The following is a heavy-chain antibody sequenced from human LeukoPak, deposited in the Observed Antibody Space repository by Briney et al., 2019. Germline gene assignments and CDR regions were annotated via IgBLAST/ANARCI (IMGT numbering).Heavy chain of an antibody. CDR2: IYHSESI. CDR3: ARHPLSYGSGSFDY. Sequence: PADTLSLTCTLSGRSISRVGDSCRWIRRPPGKVLVWIGYIYHSESIYYHPARKSRLTISVERSKNQFSLKLSSVTAADTAVYYCARHPLSYGSGSFDYWGQGTLVTVSS. CDR1: GRSISRVGDS. V-gene: IGHV4-30-2*01. D-gene: IGHD3-10*01. J-gene: IGHJ4*02.